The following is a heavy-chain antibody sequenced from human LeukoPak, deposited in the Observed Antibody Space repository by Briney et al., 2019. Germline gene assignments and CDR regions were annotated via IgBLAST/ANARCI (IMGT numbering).Heavy chain of an antibody. V-gene: IGHV4-34*01. D-gene: IGHD3-9*01. J-gene: IGHJ4*02. Sequence: SETLSLTCAVYGGSFSGYYWRWIRQPPGKGLEWIGEINHSGSTNYNPSLKSRVTISVDTSKNQFSLKLSSVTAADTAVYYCARGPYYDILTGYTGFDYWGQGTLVTVSS. CDR3: ARGPYYDILTGYTGFDY. CDR1: GGSFSGYY. CDR2: INHSGST.